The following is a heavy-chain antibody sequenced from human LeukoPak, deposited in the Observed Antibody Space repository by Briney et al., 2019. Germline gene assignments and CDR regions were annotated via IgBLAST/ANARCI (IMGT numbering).Heavy chain of an antibody. CDR2: INPNSGDT. CDR1: GYTFTGYY. Sequence: ASVKVSCKASGYTFTGYYMHWVRQAPGQGLEWMGWINPNSGDTNHAQKFQGRVTMTRDTSISTAYMELSSLRSEDTAVYYCARGYSSGWSGQDFDYWGQGTLVTVSS. D-gene: IGHD6-19*01. CDR3: ARGYSSGWSGQDFDY. V-gene: IGHV1-2*02. J-gene: IGHJ4*02.